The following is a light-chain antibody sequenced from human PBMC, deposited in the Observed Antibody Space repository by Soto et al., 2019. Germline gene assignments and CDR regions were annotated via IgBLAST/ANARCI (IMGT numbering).Light chain of an antibody. CDR3: SSYTSNNNWV. Sequence: QSVLTQPASVSGSPGQSIAISCSGTRSDIGGYNHVSWYQQHPGKAPKLMIYEVSDRPSGVSDRFSGSKSGNTASLTISGLQAEDEADYYCSSYTSNNNWVFGGGTQLTVL. J-gene: IGLJ3*02. CDR1: RSDIGGYNH. V-gene: IGLV2-14*01. CDR2: EVS.